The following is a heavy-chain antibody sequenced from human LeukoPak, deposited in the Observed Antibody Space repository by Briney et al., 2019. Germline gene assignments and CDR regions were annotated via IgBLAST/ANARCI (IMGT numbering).Heavy chain of an antibody. CDR1: GFTFSSYG. Sequence: GGSLRLSCAASGFTFSSYGMHWVRQAPGKGLEWVAFIRYDGSNKYYADSVKGRFTISRDNSKNTLYLQMNSLRAEDTAVYYRAKDREYVVVVPAAMQYWGQGTLVTVSS. D-gene: IGHD2-2*01. CDR3: AKDREYVVVVPAAMQY. V-gene: IGHV3-30*02. J-gene: IGHJ4*02. CDR2: IRYDGSNK.